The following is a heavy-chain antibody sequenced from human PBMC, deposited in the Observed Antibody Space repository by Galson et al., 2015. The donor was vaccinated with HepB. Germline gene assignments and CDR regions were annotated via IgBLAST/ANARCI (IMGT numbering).Heavy chain of an antibody. V-gene: IGHV3-30*18. CDR2: ISYEGRTE. CDR3: AKPPYSSSSELPFDY. Sequence: SLRLSCAASGFTFSSHAMHWVRQTPGKELQWVAAISYEGRTEYYADSVKGRFTISRDNSKNTLYLHMNSLIPEDTAVYYCAKPPYSSSSELPFDYWGQGTLVTVSS. J-gene: IGHJ4*02. CDR1: GFTFSSHA. D-gene: IGHD6-6*01.